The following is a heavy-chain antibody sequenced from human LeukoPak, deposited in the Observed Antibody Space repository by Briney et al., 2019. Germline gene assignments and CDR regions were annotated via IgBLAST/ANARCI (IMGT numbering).Heavy chain of an antibody. CDR1: GYSIRNGDY. V-gene: IGHV4-38-2*01. CDR3: ARNSSSGFFDY. D-gene: IGHD6-6*01. CDR2: MYNSVSI. J-gene: IGHJ4*01. Sequence: SETLSLTCVVSGYSIRNGDYWGWIRQSPGKGLEWIASMYNSVSIHYNPSLKSRVTILVDTSKNEFSLKMRSVTAADTAVYYCARNSSSGFFDYCGHGTLATVSS.